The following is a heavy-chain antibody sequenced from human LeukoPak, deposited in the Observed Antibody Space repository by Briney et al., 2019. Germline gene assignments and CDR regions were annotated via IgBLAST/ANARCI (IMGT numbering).Heavy chain of an antibody. CDR1: GGSISSSSYY. V-gene: IGHV4-39*01. J-gene: IGHJ4*02. D-gene: IGHD3-22*01. CDR2: IYYSGST. CDR3: AGSVLYFYESMGYTTDY. Sequence: SETLSLTCTVSGGSISSSSYYWGWIRQPPWKGLEWIGSIYYSGSTYYNPSLKSRVTISVDTSKNQFSLKLSSVTGEVRAVYYCAGSVLYFYESMGYTTDYGSQGSLVTVSS.